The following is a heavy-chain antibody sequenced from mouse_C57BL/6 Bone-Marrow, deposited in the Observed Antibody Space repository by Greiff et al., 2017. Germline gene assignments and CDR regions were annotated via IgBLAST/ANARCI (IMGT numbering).Heavy chain of an antibody. D-gene: IGHD1-1*01. CDR3: ARERGIDYGSSFWFAY. Sequence: VQLQQPGAELVKPGASVKLSCKASGYTFTSYWMHWVKQRPGRGLEWIGRIDPNSGGTKYNEKFKSKATLTVDKPSSTAYMQLSSLTSEDSAVYYCARERGIDYGSSFWFAYWGQGTLVTVSA. CDR1: GYTFTSYW. V-gene: IGHV1-72*01. CDR2: IDPNSGGT. J-gene: IGHJ3*01.